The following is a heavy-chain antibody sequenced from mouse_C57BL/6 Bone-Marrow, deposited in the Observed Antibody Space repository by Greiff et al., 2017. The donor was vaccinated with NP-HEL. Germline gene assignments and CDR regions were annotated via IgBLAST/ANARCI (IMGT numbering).Heavy chain of an antibody. CDR1: GFTFSDYY. Sequence: EVMLVESGGGLVQPGGSLKLSCAASGFTFSDYYMYWVRQTPEKRLEWVAYISNGGGSTYYPDTVKGRFTISRDNAKNTLYLQMSRLKSEDTAMYYCARRRYGSYAMDYWGQGTSVTVSS. CDR2: ISNGGGST. J-gene: IGHJ4*01. CDR3: ARRRYGSYAMDY. V-gene: IGHV5-12*01. D-gene: IGHD2-10*02.